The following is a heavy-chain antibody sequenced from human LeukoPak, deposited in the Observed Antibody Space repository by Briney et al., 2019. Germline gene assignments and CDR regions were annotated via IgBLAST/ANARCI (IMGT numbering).Heavy chain of an antibody. D-gene: IGHD1-26*01. CDR3: ARVLSGSWIVGATVDI. CDR2: IYSGGST. CDR1: GFTVSSNY. J-gene: IGHJ3*02. V-gene: IGHV3-53*01. Sequence: GGSLRLSCAASGFTVSSNYMSWVRQAPGKGLEWVSVIYSGGSTYYADSVKGRFTISRDNSKNTLYLQMNSLRAEDTAVYYCARVLSGSWIVGATVDIWGQGTMVTVSS.